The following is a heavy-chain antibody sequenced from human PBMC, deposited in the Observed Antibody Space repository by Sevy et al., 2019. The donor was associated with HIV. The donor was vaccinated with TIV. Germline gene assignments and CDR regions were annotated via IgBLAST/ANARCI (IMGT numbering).Heavy chain of an antibody. Sequence: ASVKVSCKASGYTFTGYYMHWVRQAPGQGLEWMGWINPNSGGTNYAQKFQGRVTMTRDTSISTAYMELSRLRSDDTAVYYCARLRSSSSLLGVYYYGMDVWGQGTTVTVSS. J-gene: IGHJ6*02. V-gene: IGHV1-2*02. CDR1: GYTFTGYY. CDR2: INPNSGGT. D-gene: IGHD6-6*01. CDR3: ARLRSSSSLLGVYYYGMDV.